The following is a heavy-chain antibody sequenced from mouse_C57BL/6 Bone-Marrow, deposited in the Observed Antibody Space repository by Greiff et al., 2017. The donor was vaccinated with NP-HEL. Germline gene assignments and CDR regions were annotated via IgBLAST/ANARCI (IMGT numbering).Heavy chain of an antibody. CDR1: GYTFTSYW. CDR3: ARPHYTHWYFDV. CDR2: IPPNSGST. J-gene: IGHJ1*03. Sequence: QVQLQQSGAELVKPGASVKLSCKASGYTFTSYWMHWVKQRPGQGLEWIGMIPPNSGSTNYNEKFKSKATLTVDKSSSTAYMQLSSLTSEDSAVYYCARPHYTHWYFDVWGTGTTVTVSS. D-gene: IGHD2-12*01. V-gene: IGHV1-64*01.